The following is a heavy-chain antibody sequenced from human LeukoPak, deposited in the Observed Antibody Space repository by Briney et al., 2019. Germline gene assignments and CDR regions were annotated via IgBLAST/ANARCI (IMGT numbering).Heavy chain of an antibody. CDR2: INWNSGSI. CDR1: GFTFDGFA. D-gene: IGHD3-22*01. V-gene: IGHV3-9*01. J-gene: IGHJ4*02. Sequence: GRSLRLSCAASGFTFDGFALFWVRQAPGKGLEYVSGINWNSGSIDYADSVKGRFTTSRDNARSSLYLQMNSLRVEDTAVYYCAKGTGGYYGPFDSWGQGTLVIVSS. CDR3: AKGTGGYYGPFDS.